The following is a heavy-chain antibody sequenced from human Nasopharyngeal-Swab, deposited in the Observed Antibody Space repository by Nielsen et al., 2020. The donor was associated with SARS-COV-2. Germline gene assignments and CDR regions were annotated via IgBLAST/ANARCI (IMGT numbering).Heavy chain of an antibody. D-gene: IGHD6-13*01. Sequence: GESLKISCAASGFTFSSYSMNWVRQAPGKGLEWVSAISSSSSYIYYADSVKGRFTISRDNAKNSLYLQMNSLRAEDTAVYYCARDDLPSIEAAGVDAFDIWGQGTMVTVSS. J-gene: IGHJ3*02. CDR1: GFTFSSYS. CDR2: ISSSSSYI. V-gene: IGHV3-21*01. CDR3: ARDDLPSIEAAGVDAFDI.